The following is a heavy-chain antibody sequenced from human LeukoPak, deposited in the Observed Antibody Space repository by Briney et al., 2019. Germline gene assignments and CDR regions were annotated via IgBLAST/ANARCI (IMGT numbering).Heavy chain of an antibody. CDR2: IYYGGST. V-gene: IGHV4-39*01. CDR1: GGSFSSSSYS. D-gene: IGHD3-22*01. Sequence: SETLSLTCTVSGGSFSSSSYSWGWIRQPPGKGLEWIGSIYYGGSTYYNPSLKSRVTISIDTSKNQFSLKLSSVTAADTAVYYCATITMIVVVITGISAFDIWGQGTMVTVSS. J-gene: IGHJ3*02. CDR3: ATITMIVVVITGISAFDI.